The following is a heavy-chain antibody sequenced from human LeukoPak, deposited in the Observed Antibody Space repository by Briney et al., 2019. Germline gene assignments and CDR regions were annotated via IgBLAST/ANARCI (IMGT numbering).Heavy chain of an antibody. CDR3: ARDRMASGWYNWLDH. J-gene: IGHJ5*02. D-gene: IGHD6-19*01. Sequence: GGTLRLSCAASGFTFSSYWMHWVRQAPGKGREGVSLIKSDGRSTMYADSVKGRFTISRDDAKKSLYLQMNSLRAEDTAVYYCARDRMASGWYNWLDHWGQGTLVTVSS. V-gene: IGHV3-74*03. CDR1: GFTFSSYW. CDR2: IKSDGRST.